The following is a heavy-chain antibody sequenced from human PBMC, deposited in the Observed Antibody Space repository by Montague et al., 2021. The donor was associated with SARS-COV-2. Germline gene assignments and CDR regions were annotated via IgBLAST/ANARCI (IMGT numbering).Heavy chain of an antibody. Sequence: TLFLTCTVSGGSISSGGYYWGWIRQHPGKGLEWIGYIYYSGSTYYNPSLKSRVTISVDTSKNQFSLKLSSVTAADTAVYYCARAGITIFGVVTHYDYWGQGTLVTVSS. CDR2: IYYSGST. J-gene: IGHJ4*02. CDR3: ARAGITIFGVVTHYDY. V-gene: IGHV4-31*03. CDR1: GGSISSGGYY. D-gene: IGHD3-3*01.